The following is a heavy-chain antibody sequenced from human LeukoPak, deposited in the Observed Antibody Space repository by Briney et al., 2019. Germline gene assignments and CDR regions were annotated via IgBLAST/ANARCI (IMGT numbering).Heavy chain of an antibody. CDR1: DYSISSGYGYY. D-gene: IGHD5/OR15-5a*01. V-gene: IGHV4-38-2*02. CDR3: ATLVSTRYYFDY. CDR2: IYHSGIT. Sequence: PSETLSLTCTVSDYSISSGYGYYWGWIRQPPGKGLEWIGNIYHSGITYYNHFNSSLKSRVTIPIDTSKNQFSLRLTSVTAADTAVYFCATLVSTRYYFDYWGQGTLDTVSS. J-gene: IGHJ4*02.